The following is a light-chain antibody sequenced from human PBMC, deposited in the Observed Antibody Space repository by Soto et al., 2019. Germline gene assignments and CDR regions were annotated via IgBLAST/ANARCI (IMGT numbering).Light chain of an antibody. Sequence: EIVMTQSPATLSVLPGESDTPSCSASLIVSSNLAWYQQKPAQAPRLLIYGASTRATGIPASFSGSGSGTEFPLTISSRQSEDFLVYYCHQYNNWPPITFGGGNKVESK. CDR2: GAS. CDR3: HQYNNWPPIT. CDR1: LIVSSN. V-gene: IGKV3-15*01. J-gene: IGKJ4*01.